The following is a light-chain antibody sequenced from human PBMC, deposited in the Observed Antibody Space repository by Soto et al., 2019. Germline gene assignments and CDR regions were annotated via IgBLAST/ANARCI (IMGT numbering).Light chain of an antibody. J-gene: IGLJ3*02. Sequence: QAVVTQPASVSGSPGQSITISCNGTSSDVGSYNLVSWYQQHPGKAPKLMIYEVSKRPSGVSNRFSGSKSGNTASLTISGLQAEDEADYYCCSYAGSSTLVFGGGTQLTVL. CDR1: SSDVGSYNL. CDR3: CSYAGSSTLV. CDR2: EVS. V-gene: IGLV2-23*02.